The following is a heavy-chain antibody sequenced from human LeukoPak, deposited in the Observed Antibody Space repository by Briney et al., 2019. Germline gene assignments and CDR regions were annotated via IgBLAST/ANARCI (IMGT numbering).Heavy chain of an antibody. Sequence: ASVKVSCKASGYTFTSYYMHWVRQAPGQGLEWMGIINPSGGSTSYAQKFQGRVTMTRNTSISTAYMELSSLRSEDTAVYYCYGYYFDYWGQGTLVTVSS. CDR1: GYTFTSYY. CDR3: YGYYFDY. J-gene: IGHJ4*02. V-gene: IGHV1-46*01. CDR2: INPSGGST. D-gene: IGHD6-13*01.